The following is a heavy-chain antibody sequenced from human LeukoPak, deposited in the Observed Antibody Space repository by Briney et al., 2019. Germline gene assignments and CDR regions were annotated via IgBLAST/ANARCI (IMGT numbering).Heavy chain of an antibody. CDR1: GGSISSGDYY. CDR3: ARGNSGYDFFYVGNFDY. Sequence: SQTLSLTCTVSGGSISSGDYYWSWIRQPPGKGLEWVGYIYYSGSTYYNPSLKSRVTISVDTSKNQFSLKLSSVTAADTGVYYCARGNSGYDFFYVGNFDYWGQGTLVTVSS. CDR2: IYYSGST. V-gene: IGHV4-30-4*08. D-gene: IGHD5-12*01. J-gene: IGHJ4*02.